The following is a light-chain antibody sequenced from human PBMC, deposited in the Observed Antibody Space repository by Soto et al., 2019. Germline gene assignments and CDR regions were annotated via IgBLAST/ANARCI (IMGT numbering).Light chain of an antibody. Sequence: EIVLTQSPGSLSLSPGERATLSCRASQSVDSSFFAWYQQKPGQAPRLLIYGASNRATSIPDRFSGSGSGTDFTLTISRLEPEDFAVYYCQQYVSSVTFGKGTKVEIK. CDR2: GAS. CDR3: QQYVSSVT. CDR1: QSVDSSF. V-gene: IGKV3-20*01. J-gene: IGKJ1*01.